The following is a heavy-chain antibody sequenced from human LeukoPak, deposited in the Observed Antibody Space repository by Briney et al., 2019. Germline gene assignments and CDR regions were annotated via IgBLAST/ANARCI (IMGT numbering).Heavy chain of an antibody. Sequence: GSLRLSCAASGFTFSAYYMSWVRQAPGKGLEWVSYISSSGSTIYYADSVKGRFTISRDNAKNSLYLQMNSLRAEDTAVYYCARDPCHGALDYWGQGALVTVSS. CDR2: ISSSGSTI. J-gene: IGHJ4*02. CDR3: ARDPCHGALDY. D-gene: IGHD2-2*01. V-gene: IGHV3-11*01. CDR1: GFTFSAYY.